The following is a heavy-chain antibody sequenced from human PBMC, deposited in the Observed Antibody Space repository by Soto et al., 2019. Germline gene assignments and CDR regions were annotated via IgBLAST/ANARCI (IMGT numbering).Heavy chain of an antibody. D-gene: IGHD3-10*01. V-gene: IGHV1-58*02. J-gene: IGHJ4*02. CDR2: IVVGSGNT. Sequence: SVKVSCKASGFTFTSSAMQWVRQARGQRLEWIGWIVVGSGNTNYAQKFQERVTMTRDTSISTAYMELSRLRSDDTAVYYCARANFGSGSHYPYFDYWGQGTLVIVSS. CDR1: GFTFTSSA. CDR3: ARANFGSGSHYPYFDY.